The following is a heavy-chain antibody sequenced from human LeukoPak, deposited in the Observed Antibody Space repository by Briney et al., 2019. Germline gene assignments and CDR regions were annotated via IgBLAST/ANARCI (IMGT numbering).Heavy chain of an antibody. J-gene: IGHJ4*02. CDR1: GCTCVGYG. V-gene: IGHV3-23*01. CDR2: ISGSGGST. Sequence: LTHSFVASGCTCVGYGMSVDLHGPRMVQKGVSAISGSGGSTYYEDPVKGRFTISRDNSKDTLYLPMNSLRAEDTAVYYCAKHRSTFGGVIVADYWGQGTLVTVSS. D-gene: IGHD3-16*02. CDR3: AKHRSTFGGVIVADY.